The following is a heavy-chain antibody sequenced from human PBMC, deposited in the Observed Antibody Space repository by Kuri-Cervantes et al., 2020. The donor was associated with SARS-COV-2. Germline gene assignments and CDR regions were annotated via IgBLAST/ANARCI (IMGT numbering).Heavy chain of an antibody. Sequence: ASVKVSCKASGYTFTSYGISWVRQAPGQGLEWMGWISAYNGNTNYAQKLQGRVTMTTDTSTSTAYMELRSLRSDDTAVYYCARDRPSNYYGSGSSLDAFDIWGQGTMVTVSS. J-gene: IGHJ3*02. V-gene: IGHV1-18*01. D-gene: IGHD3-10*01. CDR1: GYTFTSYG. CDR2: ISAYNGNT. CDR3: ARDRPSNYYGSGSSLDAFDI.